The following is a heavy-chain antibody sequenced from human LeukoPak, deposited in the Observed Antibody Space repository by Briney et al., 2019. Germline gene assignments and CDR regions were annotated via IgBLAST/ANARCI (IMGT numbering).Heavy chain of an antibody. CDR1: GFTFSTYA. CDR3: AKDKGYSSGWYLLDP. V-gene: IGHV3-23*01. CDR2: IIGSGDNT. J-gene: IGHJ5*02. D-gene: IGHD6-19*01. Sequence: GGSLRLSCAASGFTFSTYAMNWVRQAPGKGLEWVSGIIGSGDNTYHADSVKGRFSISRDNSKNTLYLQMNNLRAEDTAVYYCAKDKGYSSGWYLLDPWGQGTLVTVSS.